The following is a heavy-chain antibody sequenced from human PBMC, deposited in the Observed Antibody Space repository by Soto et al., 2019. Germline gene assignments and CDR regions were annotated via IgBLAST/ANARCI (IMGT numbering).Heavy chain of an antibody. D-gene: IGHD1-26*01. CDR3: AREGVGATTIYYYGMDV. CDR1: GYTFTGYY. Sequence: QVQLVQSGAEVKKPGASVKVSCKASGYTFTGYYMHWVRQAPGQGLEWMGWINPNSGGTNYAQKFQGWGTMTRDTSISTAYMELSRLRSDDTAVYYCAREGVGATTIYYYGMDVWGQGTTVTVSS. CDR2: INPNSGGT. J-gene: IGHJ6*02. V-gene: IGHV1-2*04.